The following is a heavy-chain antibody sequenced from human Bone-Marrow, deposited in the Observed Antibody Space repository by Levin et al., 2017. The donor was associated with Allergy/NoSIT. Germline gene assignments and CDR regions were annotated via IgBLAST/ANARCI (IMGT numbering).Heavy chain of an antibody. CDR3: AGYDFWSGYPQYFQH. V-gene: IGHV4-38-2*02. CDR2: IYHSGST. Sequence: SETLSLTCTVSGYSISSGYYWGWIRQPPGKGLEWIGSIYHSGSTYYNPSLKSRVTISVDTSKNQFSLKLSSVTAADTAVYYCAGYDFWSGYPQYFQHWGQGTLVTVSS. J-gene: IGHJ1*01. CDR1: GYSISSGYY. D-gene: IGHD3-3*01.